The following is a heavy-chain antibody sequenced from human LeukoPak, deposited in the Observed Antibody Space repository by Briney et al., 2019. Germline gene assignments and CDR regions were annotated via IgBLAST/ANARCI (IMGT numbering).Heavy chain of an antibody. D-gene: IGHD1-7*01. CDR2: IYTSGSP. V-gene: IGHV4-4*09. CDR1: GGSISTYY. J-gene: IGHJ5*02. Sequence: SETLSLTCTVSGGSISTYYWSWIRQPPGKGLEWIGYIYTSGSPNCNPSLKSRVTISVDTSKNQFSLKLTSVTAAVTAVYYCARSGWNYGGTFPENWFDPWGQGTLVTVSS. CDR3: ARSGWNYGGTFPENWFDP.